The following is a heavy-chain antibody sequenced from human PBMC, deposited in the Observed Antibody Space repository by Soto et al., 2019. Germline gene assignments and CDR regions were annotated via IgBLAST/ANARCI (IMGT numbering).Heavy chain of an antibody. D-gene: IGHD6-6*01. CDR3: ARDGDVTSTRPRGALDI. J-gene: IGHJ3*02. V-gene: IGHV1-69*01. CDR1: GGTFSSYT. Sequence: QVQLVQSGAEVKKPGSSVKVSCKASGGTFSSYTFSWVRQAPGQGLEWMGGIVPLFGTTNDAKIFQGRVTISADESTSTVYMELSSLRSADSAMYYCARDGDVTSTRPRGALDIWGQGTVITVSS. CDR2: IVPLFGTT.